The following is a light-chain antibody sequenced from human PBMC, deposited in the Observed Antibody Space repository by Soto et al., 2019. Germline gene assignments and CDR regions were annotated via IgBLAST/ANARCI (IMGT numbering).Light chain of an antibody. V-gene: IGLV1-44*01. Sequence: QSVLTQPPSASGTPGQRVTISCSGSTSNIGDNYVFWSQQLPGTAPKLLMYSNSERPSGVPDRFSGYKSGTSASLAISGLQSEDEADYYCATCDDSLNGYVFGPGTKVTVL. CDR1: TSNIGDNY. CDR3: ATCDDSLNGYV. J-gene: IGLJ1*01. CDR2: SNS.